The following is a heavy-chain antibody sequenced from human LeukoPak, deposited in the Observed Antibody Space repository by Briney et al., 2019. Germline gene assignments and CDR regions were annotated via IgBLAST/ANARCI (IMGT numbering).Heavy chain of an antibody. CDR1: GGSFGGYY. D-gene: IGHD3-10*01. CDR2: INHSGST. V-gene: IGHV4-34*01. Sequence: SETLSLTCAVYGGSFGGYYWSWIRQPPGKGLEWIGEINHSGSTNYNPSLKSRVTISVDTSKNQFSLKLSSVTAADTAVYYCARAPRVRGYYGSGSYTPYNWFDPWGQGTLVTVSS. J-gene: IGHJ5*02. CDR3: ARAPRVRGYYGSGSYTPYNWFDP.